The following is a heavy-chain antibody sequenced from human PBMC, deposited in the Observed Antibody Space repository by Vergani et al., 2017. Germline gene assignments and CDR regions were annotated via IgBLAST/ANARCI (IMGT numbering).Heavy chain of an antibody. Sequence: QVQLVQSGAEVKKTGSSVKVSCKASGGTFSSYAISWVRQAPGQGLEWMGRIIPIFGTANYAQKFQGRVTITADESTSTAYMELSSLRSEDTAVYYCARDDNYDILTGYYNWFDPWDQGTLVTVSS. CDR3: ARDDNYDILTGYYNWFDP. D-gene: IGHD3-9*01. V-gene: IGHV1-69*18. CDR2: IIPIFGTA. CDR1: GGTFSSYA. J-gene: IGHJ5*02.